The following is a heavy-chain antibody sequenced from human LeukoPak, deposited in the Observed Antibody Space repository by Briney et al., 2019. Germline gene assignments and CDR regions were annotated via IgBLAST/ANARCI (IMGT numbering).Heavy chain of an antibody. Sequence: GGSLRLSCAASGFTFSSYAVSWVRQAPGKGLEWVSAISGSGGSTYYADSVKGRFTISKDNSMNTLYLQMNSLRAEDTAVYYCAKEEGYYYYYGMDVWGQGTTVTVSS. CDR3: AKEEGYYYYYGMDV. J-gene: IGHJ6*02. V-gene: IGHV3-23*01. CDR2: ISGSGGST. CDR1: GFTFSSYA.